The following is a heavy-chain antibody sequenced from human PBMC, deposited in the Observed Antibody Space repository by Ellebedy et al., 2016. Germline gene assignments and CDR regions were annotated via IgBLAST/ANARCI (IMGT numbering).Heavy chain of an antibody. CDR2: MNPNSGDT. V-gene: IGHV1-8*01. J-gene: IGHJ4*02. D-gene: IGHD5-12*01. CDR3: ARGVEWLRWLDY. Sequence: ASVKVSCXASGYTFTSYDINWVRQATGQGLEWMGWMNPNSGDTGYAQKFQGRVTMTRNTSISTAYMELSSLRSEDTAVYYCARGVEWLRWLDYWGQGTLVTVSS. CDR1: GYTFTSYD.